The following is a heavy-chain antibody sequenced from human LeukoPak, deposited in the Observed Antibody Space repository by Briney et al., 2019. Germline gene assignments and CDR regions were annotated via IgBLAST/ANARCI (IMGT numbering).Heavy chain of an antibody. CDR2: INWNGGNT. D-gene: IGHD6-19*01. CDR1: GFTFDDYV. CDR3: ARSQCSGGDYFDY. V-gene: IGHV3-20*04. Sequence: GGSLRLSCAASGFTFDDYVMNWVRQAPGKGLEWVSGINWNGGNTGYADSVRGRFTISRDNAQTSLYLQMNSLRAEDMAFYYCARSQCSGGDYFDYWGQGTLVTVSS. J-gene: IGHJ4*02.